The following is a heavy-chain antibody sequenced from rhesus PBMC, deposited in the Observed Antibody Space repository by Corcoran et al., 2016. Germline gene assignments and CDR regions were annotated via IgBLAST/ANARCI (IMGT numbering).Heavy chain of an antibody. Sequence: EVQLVESGGGLAKPGGSLRLSCAASGFTFSSYWMNWVRQAPGKGLEWVSAINSGGGNTYNADSVKGRFTNSRDNSKNTLSLQMNSLRAEDTAVYYCAKDGGYCSSTYCSSGGYYGLDSGGQGVVVTVSS. D-gene: IGHD2-15*01. V-gene: IGHV3S42*01. CDR1: GFTFSSYW. J-gene: IGHJ6*01. CDR3: AKDGGYCSSTYCSSGGYYGLDS. CDR2: INSGGGNT.